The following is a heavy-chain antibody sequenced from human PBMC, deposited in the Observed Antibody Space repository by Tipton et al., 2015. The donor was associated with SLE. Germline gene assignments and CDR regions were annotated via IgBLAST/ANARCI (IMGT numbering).Heavy chain of an antibody. CDR3: ASIIDYGDFDDAFDI. D-gene: IGHD4-17*01. J-gene: IGHJ3*02. CDR2: ISWNSGSI. Sequence: SLRLSCAASGFTFDDYAMHWVRQAPGKGLEWVSGISWNSGSIGYADSVKGRFTISRDNAKNSLYLQMNSLRAEDTAVYYCASIIDYGDFDDAFDIWGQGTMVTVSS. V-gene: IGHV3-9*01. CDR1: GFTFDDYA.